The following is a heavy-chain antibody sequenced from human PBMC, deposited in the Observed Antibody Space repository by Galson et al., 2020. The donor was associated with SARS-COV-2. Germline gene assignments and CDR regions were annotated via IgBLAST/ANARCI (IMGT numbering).Heavy chain of an antibody. J-gene: IGHJ6*03. CDR2: NYYSGST. V-gene: IGHV4-59*11. Sequence: SETLSLTCTVSGGSISRHYWSWIRQRPGQGPEWVGQNYYSGSTNYHPSLKSRVNISADTSKNQFSLKLSSVTSADTAVYYCARERGGVVVPAAIYYYYYMDVWGKGTTVTVSS. CDR3: ARERGGVVVPAAIYYYYYMDV. D-gene: IGHD2-2*02. CDR1: GGSISRHY.